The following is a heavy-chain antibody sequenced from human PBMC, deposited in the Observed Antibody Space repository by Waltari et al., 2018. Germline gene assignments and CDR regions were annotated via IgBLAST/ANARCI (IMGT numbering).Heavy chain of an antibody. CDR1: GGSFSGYF. J-gene: IGHJ4*02. V-gene: IGHV4-34*01. CDR2: INHSGST. Sequence: QVQLQQWGAGLLKPSETLSLTCAVYGGSFSGYFWSWIRQPPGKGLEWIGEINHSGSTDYNPSPRRRVTISVDTSNNQVSLKLSSVTAAETAVYYCARREGIRERYDCWSGSYTGRFDYWGQGTLVTVSS. CDR3: ARREGIRERYDCWSGSYTGRFDY. D-gene: IGHD3-3*01.